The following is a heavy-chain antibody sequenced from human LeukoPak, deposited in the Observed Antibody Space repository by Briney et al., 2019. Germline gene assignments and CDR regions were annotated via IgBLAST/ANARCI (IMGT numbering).Heavy chain of an antibody. D-gene: IGHD3-22*01. CDR1: GFTFDDYA. CDR2: ISWDGGST. CDR3: AKGGYYDSSGYPDY. V-gene: IGHV3-43D*03. Sequence: GGFLRLSCAASGFTFDDYAMHWVRQAPGKGLEWVSLISWDGGSTYYADSVKGRFTISRDNSKNSLYLQMNSLRAEDTALYYCAKGGYYDSSGYPDYWGQGTLVTVSS. J-gene: IGHJ4*02.